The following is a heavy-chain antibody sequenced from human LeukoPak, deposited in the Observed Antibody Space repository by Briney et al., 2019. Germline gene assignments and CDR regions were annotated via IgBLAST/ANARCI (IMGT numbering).Heavy chain of an antibody. D-gene: IGHD2-21*02. V-gene: IGHV1-18*01. J-gene: IGHJ3*02. CDR2: INAYNGNT. CDR1: GYTFTSYG. Sequence: ASVKVSCKASGYTFTSYGISWVRQAPGQGLEWMGWINAYNGNTNYAQKLQGRVTMTTDTSTSTAYMELRNLRSDDTAVYYCARGLDTKDPLFRHVVTRAFDIWGQGTMVTVSS. CDR3: ARGLDTKDPLFRHVVTRAFDI.